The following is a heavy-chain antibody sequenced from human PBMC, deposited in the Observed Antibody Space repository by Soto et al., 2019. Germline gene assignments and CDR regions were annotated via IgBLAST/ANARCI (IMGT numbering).Heavy chain of an antibody. Sequence: GGSLRLSCAASGFTFSDYYMSWIRQAPGKGLEWVSYISSSGSTIYYADSVKGRFTISRDNAKNSLYLQMNSLRAEDTAVYYCASGAGGSVAPAAHMYYYYGMDVWGQGTTVTVS. CDR1: GFTFSDYY. J-gene: IGHJ6*02. D-gene: IGHD2-2*01. V-gene: IGHV3-11*01. CDR3: ASGAGGSVAPAAHMYYYYGMDV. CDR2: ISSSGSTI.